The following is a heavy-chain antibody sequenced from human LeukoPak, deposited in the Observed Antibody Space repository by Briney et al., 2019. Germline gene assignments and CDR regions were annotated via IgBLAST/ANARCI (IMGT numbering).Heavy chain of an antibody. V-gene: IGHV3-23*01. J-gene: IGHJ4*02. D-gene: IGHD2-15*01. CDR2: ITVGGGSP. Sequence: GGSLRLSCAASGFTFTSFAMNWVRQAPGKGLEWVSTITVGGGSPHYADSVKGRFTISRDTSTLYLQMNSLRADDTAVYYCAKNPISGYSYFDYSGQGTLVTVSS. CDR3: AKNPISGYSYFDY. CDR1: GFTFTSFA.